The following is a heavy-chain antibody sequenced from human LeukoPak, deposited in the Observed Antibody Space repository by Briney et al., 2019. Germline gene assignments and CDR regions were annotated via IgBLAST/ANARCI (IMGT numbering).Heavy chain of an antibody. D-gene: IGHD6-13*01. CDR2: MNPNSGNT. CDR1: GYTFTSYD. CDR3: ARGGLIAAAGYYYYYMDV. V-gene: IGHV1-8*03. J-gene: IGHJ6*03. Sequence: ASVKVSCKASGYTFTSYDINWVRQATGQGLEWMGWMNPNSGNTGYAQKFQGRVTITRNTSISTAYMELSSLRSEDTAVYYCARGGLIAAAGYYYYYMDVWGKGTTVTVSS.